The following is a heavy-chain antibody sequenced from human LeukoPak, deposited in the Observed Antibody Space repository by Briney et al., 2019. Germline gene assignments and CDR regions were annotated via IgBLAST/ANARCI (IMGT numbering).Heavy chain of an antibody. CDR1: GGSLSSYY. J-gene: IGHJ6*03. CDR2: IYYSGST. CDR3: ARVYGSGSYYNGYYYYYMDV. Sequence: SETLSLTCTVSGGSLSSYYWGWIRQPPGKGLEWIGSIYYSGSTYYNPSLKSRVTISVDTSKNQFSLKLSSVTAADTAVYYCARVYGSGSYYNGYYYYYMDVWGKGTTVTISS. V-gene: IGHV4-39*01. D-gene: IGHD3-10*01.